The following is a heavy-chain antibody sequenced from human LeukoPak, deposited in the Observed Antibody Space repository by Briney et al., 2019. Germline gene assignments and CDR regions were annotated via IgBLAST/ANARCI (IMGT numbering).Heavy chain of an antibody. D-gene: IGHD4-23*01. CDR3: ARAPISTTVVTRGLDY. Sequence: PGGSLRLSCAASGFTFSRYWMHWVRQAPGGGLVWVSRINSDGSTTNYADSVKGRFTVSRDNAKNTLYLQMNSLRAEDTAVYYCARAPISTTVVTRGLDYWGQGTLVTVSP. V-gene: IGHV3-74*01. J-gene: IGHJ4*02. CDR1: GFTFSRYW. CDR2: INSDGSTT.